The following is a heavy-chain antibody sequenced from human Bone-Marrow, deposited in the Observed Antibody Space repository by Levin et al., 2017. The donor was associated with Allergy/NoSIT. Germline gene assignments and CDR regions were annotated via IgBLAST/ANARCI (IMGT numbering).Heavy chain of an antibody. CDR3: VKSWSSSWSGRFDS. D-gene: IGHD6-6*01. Sequence: PGGSLRLSCAASGFNSGFTFDDYAMHWVRQVPGQGLEWVSGISWDGNLKFYADSVKGRFTISRDNAKDSLSLQMNSLTVDDTAFYFCVKSWSSSWSGRFDSGGQGTLVTVSS. J-gene: IGHJ5*01. V-gene: IGHV3-9*01. CDR2: ISWDGNLK. CDR1: GFNSGFTFDDYA.